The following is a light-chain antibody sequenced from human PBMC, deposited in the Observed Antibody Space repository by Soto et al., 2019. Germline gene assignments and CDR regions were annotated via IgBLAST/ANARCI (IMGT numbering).Light chain of an antibody. Sequence: QTVVTQEPSFSVSPGRTVTLTCGLSSGSVSTSYYPSWYQQTPGQAPRTLIYSTYTRSSGVPDRFSGSILGNKAALTITGAQADDESDYYCVLYMGSGIWVFGGGTKVTVL. CDR2: STY. CDR3: VLYMGSGIWV. CDR1: SGSVSTSYY. V-gene: IGLV8-61*01. J-gene: IGLJ3*02.